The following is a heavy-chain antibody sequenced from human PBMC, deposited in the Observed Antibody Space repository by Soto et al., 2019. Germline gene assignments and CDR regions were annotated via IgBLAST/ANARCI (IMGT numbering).Heavy chain of an antibody. D-gene: IGHD4-17*01. J-gene: IGHJ4*02. CDR1: GYTFTSYG. V-gene: IGHV1-18*01. CDR3: ARTQQSYGDFPNYFDY. CDR2: ISAYNGNT. Sequence: ASVKVSCKASGYTFTSYGIRWVRQAPGQGLEWMGWISAYNGNTNYAQKPQGRVTMTTDTSTSTAYMELRSLRSDDTAVYYCARTQQSYGDFPNYFDYWGQGTLVTVSS.